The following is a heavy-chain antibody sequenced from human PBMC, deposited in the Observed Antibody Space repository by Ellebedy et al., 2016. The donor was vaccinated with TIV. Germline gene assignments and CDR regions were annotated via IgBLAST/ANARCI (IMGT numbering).Heavy chain of an antibody. D-gene: IGHD3-10*01. CDR3: ARLGLYGSGTWADGMDV. V-gene: IGHV1-69*13. J-gene: IGHJ6*02. CDR2: IIPIFGTA. CDR1: GGTFSSYA. Sequence: AASVKVSCKASGGTFSSYAISRVRQAPGQGLEWMGGIIPIFGTANYAQKFQGRVTITADESTSTAYMELSSLRSEDTAVYYCARLGLYGSGTWADGMDVWGQGTTVTVSS.